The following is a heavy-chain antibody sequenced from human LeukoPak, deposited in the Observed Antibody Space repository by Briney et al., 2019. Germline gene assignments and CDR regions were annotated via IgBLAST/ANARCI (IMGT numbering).Heavy chain of an antibody. V-gene: IGHV3-23*01. D-gene: IGHD3-22*01. CDR2: ISGSGGST. CDR1: GFTFSSYA. Sequence: QTGGSLRLSCAASGFTFSSYAMSWVRQAPGKGLEWVSAISGSGGSTYYADSVKGRFTISRDNSKNTLYLQMNSLRAEDTAVYYCGKVAMIVVVRTDAFDIWGQGTTVTVSS. CDR3: GKVAMIVVVRTDAFDI. J-gene: IGHJ3*02.